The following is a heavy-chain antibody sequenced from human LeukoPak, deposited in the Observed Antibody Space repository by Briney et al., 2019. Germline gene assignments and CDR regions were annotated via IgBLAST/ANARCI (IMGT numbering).Heavy chain of an antibody. V-gene: IGHV1-2*02. CDR2: INPTSGGT. J-gene: IGHJ4*02. CDR1: GYTFTDDYY. CDR3: ARGNPAHDY. Sequence: GASVKVSCKASGYTFTDDYYIHWVRQAPGQGLAWMGWINPTSGGTNYAQKFQGRVTMTRDTSITTAYMELSRLTSDDTAVYYCARGNPAHDYWGQGTLVTVSS.